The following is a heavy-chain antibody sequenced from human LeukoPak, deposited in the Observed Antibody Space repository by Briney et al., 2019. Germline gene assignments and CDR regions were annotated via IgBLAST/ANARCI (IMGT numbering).Heavy chain of an antibody. CDR3: ARSIRGYSYVLDY. J-gene: IGHJ4*02. D-gene: IGHD5-18*01. Sequence: GGPRRLSWAASGFTFSSYGMSWVRQPPGKGLEWVSAISGRGGSTYYADPVKGRFTISRDNSKNKLYLQMNTPAPEDTAVYYCARSIRGYSYVLDYWGQGTLVTVSS. CDR2: ISGRGGST. V-gene: IGHV3-23*01. CDR1: GFTFSSYG.